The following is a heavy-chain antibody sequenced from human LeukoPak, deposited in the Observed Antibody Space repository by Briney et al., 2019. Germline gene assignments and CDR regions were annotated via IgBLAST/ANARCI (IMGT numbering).Heavy chain of an antibody. CDR1: GFNFSSYS. D-gene: IGHD6-13*01. CDR3: ARDQAVAGTKRFDY. J-gene: IGHJ4*02. Sequence: GGSLRLSCAASGFNFSSYSMNWVRQAPGKGLEWVSSISSSSSYIYYADSVKGRITISRDNAKNSLYLQMNSLRAEDTAVYYCARDQAVAGTKRFDYWGQGTQVTVSS. V-gene: IGHV3-21*01. CDR2: ISSSSSYI.